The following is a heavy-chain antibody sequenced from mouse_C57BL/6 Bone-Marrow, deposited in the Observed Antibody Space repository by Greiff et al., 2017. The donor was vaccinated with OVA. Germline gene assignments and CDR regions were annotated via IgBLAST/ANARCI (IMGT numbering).Heavy chain of an antibody. CDR2: INSDGGST. D-gene: IGHD2-3*01. Sequence: EVQWVESGGGLVQPGESLKLSCESNEYEFPSHDMSWVRKTPEKRLELVAAINSDGGSTYYPDTMERRFIISRDNTKKTLYLQMSSLRSEDTALYYCASPIYDGDAMDYWGQGTSVTVSS. J-gene: IGHJ4*01. V-gene: IGHV5-2*01. CDR3: ASPIYDGDAMDY. CDR1: EYEFPSHD.